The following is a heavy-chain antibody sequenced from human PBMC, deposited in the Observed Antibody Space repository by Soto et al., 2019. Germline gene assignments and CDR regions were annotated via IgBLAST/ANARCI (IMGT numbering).Heavy chain of an antibody. CDR1: GFTFSSYD. J-gene: IGHJ4*02. Sequence: EVQLVESGGGLVQPGGSLRLSCAASGFTFSSYDMHWVRQATGKGLEWVSAIGTAGDTYYPGSVKGRFTISRENAKNSFYLQMNSVRAGDTAVYYCARAQPGYCSGGSCYSFDYWGQGTLVTVSS. CDR2: IGTAGDT. D-gene: IGHD2-15*01. V-gene: IGHV3-13*01. CDR3: ARAQPGYCSGGSCYSFDY.